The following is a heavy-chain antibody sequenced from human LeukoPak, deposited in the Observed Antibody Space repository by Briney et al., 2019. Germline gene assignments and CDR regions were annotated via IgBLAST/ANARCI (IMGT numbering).Heavy chain of an antibody. D-gene: IGHD2-2*01. CDR2: IRYDGSNK. V-gene: IGHV3-30*02. CDR1: GFTFSSYG. CDR3: ARGYCSSTSCLPNPLDY. Sequence: GGSLRLSCAASGFTFSSYGMHWVRQAPGKGLEWVAFIRYDGSNKYYADSVKGRFAISRDNSKNTLYLQMNSLRAEDTALYHCARGYCSSTSCLPNPLDYWGQGTLVTVSS. J-gene: IGHJ4*02.